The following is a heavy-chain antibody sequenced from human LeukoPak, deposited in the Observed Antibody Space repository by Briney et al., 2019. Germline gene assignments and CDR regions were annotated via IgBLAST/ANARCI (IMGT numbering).Heavy chain of an antibody. CDR2: IYYSGST. Sequence: SETLSLTCTVSGGSISSYYWSWIRQAPGKGLEWIGYIYYSGSTNYNPSLKSRVTISVDTSKNQFSLKLSSVTAADTAVYYCARALGTVHRYYFDYWGQGTLVTVSS. CDR1: GGSISSYY. CDR3: ARALGTVHRYYFDY. J-gene: IGHJ4*02. V-gene: IGHV4-59*01.